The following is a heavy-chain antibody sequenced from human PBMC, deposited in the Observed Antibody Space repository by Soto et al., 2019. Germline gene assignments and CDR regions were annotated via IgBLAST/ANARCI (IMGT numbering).Heavy chain of an antibody. J-gene: IGHJ5*02. CDR1: GGTFSSYT. Sequence: QVQLVQSGAEVKKPGSSVTVSCKASGGTFSSYTISWVRQAPGQGLEWMGRIIPILGIANYAQKFQGRVTITTDKSTSTAYMELSSLRSEDTAVSYCASVDIVVVPAAIQGAATGDYGSDWFDPWVQGTLVTVSS. V-gene: IGHV1-69*02. D-gene: IGHD2-2*03. CDR2: IIPILGIA. CDR3: ASVDIVVVPAAIQGAATGDYGSDWFDP.